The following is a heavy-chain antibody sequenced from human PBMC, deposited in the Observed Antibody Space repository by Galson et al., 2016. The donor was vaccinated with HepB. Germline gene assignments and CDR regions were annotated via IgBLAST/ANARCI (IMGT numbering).Heavy chain of an antibody. CDR2: ISTFNGKT. CDR1: GYMFISYG. J-gene: IGHJ6*03. D-gene: IGHD3-16*01. V-gene: IGHV1-18*04. Sequence: SVKVSCKASGYMFISYGISWVRQAPGQGLEWMGCISTFNGKTDFARKFQGRVTMTTDTSTNTAPMDLRSLRSDDTAVYYCARGVRGVGDYSEGYYYHYYMDVWGTGTTVTVTS. CDR3: ARGVRGVGDYSEGYYYHYYMDV.